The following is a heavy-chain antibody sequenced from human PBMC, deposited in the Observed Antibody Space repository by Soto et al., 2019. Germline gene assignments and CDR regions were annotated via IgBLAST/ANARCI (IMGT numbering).Heavy chain of an antibody. J-gene: IGHJ4*02. Sequence: QVQLQESAPGLVKPSQTLSLTCTVSGGSISSGGCYWSWVRQPPGKGLEWIGYIYYSGSTYYNPSRKSRVTISVDTAKNQYSRKLSSVTAADTALDYCAGRYGGNFDYWGQGTLVTVSS. V-gene: IGHV4-31*03. CDR1: GGSISSGGCY. D-gene: IGHD2-15*01. CDR2: IYYSGST. CDR3: AGRYGGNFDY.